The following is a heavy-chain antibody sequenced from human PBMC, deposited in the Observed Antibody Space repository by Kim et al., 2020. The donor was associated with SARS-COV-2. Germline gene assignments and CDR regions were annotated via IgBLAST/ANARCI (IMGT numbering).Heavy chain of an antibody. CDR1: GGSISSYY. CDR3: ARGIAAADIPIPIRFDY. D-gene: IGHD6-25*01. V-gene: IGHV4-59*01. CDR2: IYYSGST. Sequence: SETLSLTCTISGGSISSYYWSWIRQPPGKGLEWIGYIYYSGSTNYNPSLKSRVTISVDTSKNQFSLKLSSVTAADTAVYYCARGIAAADIPIPIRFDYWGQGTLVPVSS. J-gene: IGHJ4*02.